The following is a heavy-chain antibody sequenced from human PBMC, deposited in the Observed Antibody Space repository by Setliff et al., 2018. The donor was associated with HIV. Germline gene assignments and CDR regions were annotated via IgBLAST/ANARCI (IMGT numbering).Heavy chain of an antibody. CDR2: IHISGST. CDR3: SRSKLPLPYDYIDV. CDR1: DGSISSFS. J-gene: IGHJ6*03. Sequence: SETLSLTWSLSDGSISSFSWTWIRQPPGKGLEWIGYIHISGSTTYNPSLKRRVPISVDTSENQLPLTLPSVTAADSAGNFCSRSKLPLPYDYIDVWGRGTTVTVSS. V-gene: IGHV4-4*09. D-gene: IGHD2-15*01.